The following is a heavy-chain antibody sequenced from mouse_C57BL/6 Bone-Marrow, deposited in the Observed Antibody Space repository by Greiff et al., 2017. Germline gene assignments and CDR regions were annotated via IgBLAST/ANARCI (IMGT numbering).Heavy chain of an antibody. CDR3: ARSYDYDDYTMDY. CDR2: MHPNGGSP. CDR1: GYTFTNYW. J-gene: IGHJ4*01. V-gene: IGHV1-64*01. Sequence: QVQLQQPGVELVKPGASVKLSCKASGYTFTNYWMHWVKQRPGQGLEWIGMMHPNGGSPDYNEKFKSEATLSVDKSSRTAYMELSSLTSEESAVYYCARSYDYDDYTMDYWGQGTSVTVSS. D-gene: IGHD2-4*01.